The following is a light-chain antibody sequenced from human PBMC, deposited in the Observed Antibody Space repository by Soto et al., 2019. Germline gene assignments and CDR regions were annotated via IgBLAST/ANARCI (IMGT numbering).Light chain of an antibody. CDR3: SSYTSISTWV. Sequence: QYALTQPVSVSGSPGKSITISCTGTSSDVGGYNYVSWYQQHPGKAPKLMIYEVSNRPSGVSKRLSGSKSANTASLTISGVQAEDEADYYCSSYTSISTWVFGGGKKVTVL. CDR1: SSDVGGYNY. CDR2: EVS. J-gene: IGLJ3*02. V-gene: IGLV2-14*01.